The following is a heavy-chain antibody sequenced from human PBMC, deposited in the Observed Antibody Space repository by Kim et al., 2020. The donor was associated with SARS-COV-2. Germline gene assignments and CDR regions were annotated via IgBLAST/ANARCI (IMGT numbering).Heavy chain of an antibody. CDR2: INPDERKT. J-gene: IGHJ4*02. CDR3: TSPWLG. CDR1: GFTFNNNW. V-gene: IGHV3-74*01. D-gene: IGHD3-22*01. Sequence: GGSLRLSCAASGFTFNNNWMHWVRQAPGKGLVWVSRINPDERKTDYADSVKGRFTISSDNDKNTLYLQMNSLRAEDTAVYYCTSPWLGWGQGTLVTVPS.